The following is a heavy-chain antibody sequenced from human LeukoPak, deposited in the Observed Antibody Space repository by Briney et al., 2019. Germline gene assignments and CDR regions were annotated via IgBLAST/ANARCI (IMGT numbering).Heavy chain of an antibody. CDR2: INHSGST. Sequence: SETLSLTCAVYGGSFSGYYWSWIRQPPGKGLEWIGEINHSGSTNYNPSLKSRVTISVDTSKNQFSLKLSSVTAADTAVYYCARGSNIVVVPAGIKGGYYTDVWGKGTTVTVSS. V-gene: IGHV4-34*01. CDR1: GGSFSGYY. CDR3: ARGSNIVVVPAGIKGGYYTDV. D-gene: IGHD2-2*01. J-gene: IGHJ6*03.